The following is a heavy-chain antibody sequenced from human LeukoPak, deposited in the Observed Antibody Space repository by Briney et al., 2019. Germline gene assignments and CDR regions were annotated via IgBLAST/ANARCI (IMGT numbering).Heavy chain of an antibody. D-gene: IGHD6-13*01. Sequence: SETLSLTCTVSGGSISSSSYYWGWIRQPPGKGLEWFGSIYYSGSTCYNPSLKSRVTISVDTSKNHSSLKLSSVTAADTAVYYCARGGGQQLVLGYFDYWGQGTLVTVSS. J-gene: IGHJ4*02. CDR1: GGSISSSSYY. CDR3: ARGGGQQLVLGYFDY. CDR2: IYYSGST. V-gene: IGHV4-39*07.